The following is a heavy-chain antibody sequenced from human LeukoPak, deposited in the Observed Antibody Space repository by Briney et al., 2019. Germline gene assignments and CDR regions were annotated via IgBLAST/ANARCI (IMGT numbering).Heavy chain of an antibody. CDR3: ARVEQQPYYYYYMDV. Sequence: GGSLRLSCAASGFTFSSYAMHWVRQAPGKGLEWVAVISYDGSNKYYADSVKGRFTISRDNSKNTLYLQMNSLRAEDTAVYYCARVEQQPYYYYYMDVWGKGTTVTVSS. D-gene: IGHD6-13*01. V-gene: IGHV3-30*04. J-gene: IGHJ6*03. CDR1: GFTFSSYA. CDR2: ISYDGSNK.